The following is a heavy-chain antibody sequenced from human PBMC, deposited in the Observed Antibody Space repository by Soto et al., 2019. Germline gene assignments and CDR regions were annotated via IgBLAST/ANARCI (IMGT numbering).Heavy chain of an antibody. D-gene: IGHD6-19*01. Sequence: TGGSLRLSCAASGFTFSDYYMSWTRQAPGKGLEWVSYISSSSSYTNYADSVKGRFTISRDNAKNSLYLQMNSLRAEDTAVYYCARSGIAVAGSLWWGQGTLVTVSS. CDR2: ISSSSSYT. CDR3: ARSGIAVAGSLW. J-gene: IGHJ4*02. V-gene: IGHV3-11*06. CDR1: GFTFSDYY.